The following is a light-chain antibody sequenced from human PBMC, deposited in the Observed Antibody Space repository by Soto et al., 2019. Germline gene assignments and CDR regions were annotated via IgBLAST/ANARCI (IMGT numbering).Light chain of an antibody. CDR2: GNN. CDR1: SSNIGAGYD. J-gene: IGLJ2*01. Sequence: QLVLTQPPSVSGAPGQRVTISCTGSSSNIGAGYDVHWYQQLPGTAPKLLIYGNNNRPSGVPDRFSGSKSGTSASLAITGLLAEDEADYYCQSYDSSLSGSLVFGGGTKLTVL. V-gene: IGLV1-40*01. CDR3: QSYDSSLSGSLV.